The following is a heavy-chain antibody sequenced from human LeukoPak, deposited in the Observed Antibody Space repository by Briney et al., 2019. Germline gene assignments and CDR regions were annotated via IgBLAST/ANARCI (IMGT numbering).Heavy chain of an antibody. D-gene: IGHD5-24*01. Sequence: GGSLRLSCAASGFTVSSNYIYMSWVRQAPGKGLGWVSVIYNGDNTNYADSVKGRFTISRDNSKNTLYLHMNSLRAEDTAVYYCTSRPKVEMATNDYWGQGTLVTVSS. V-gene: IGHV3-53*01. CDR2: IYNGDNT. CDR1: GFTVSSNY. CDR3: TSRPKVEMATNDY. J-gene: IGHJ4*02.